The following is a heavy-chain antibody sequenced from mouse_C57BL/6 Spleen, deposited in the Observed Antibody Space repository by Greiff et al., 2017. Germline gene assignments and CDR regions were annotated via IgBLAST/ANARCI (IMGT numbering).Heavy chain of an antibody. CDR1: GYAFTNYL. Sequence: VQLQQSGAELVRPGTSVTVSCKASGYAFTNYLIEWVKQRPGQGLEWIGVINPGSGGTNYNEKFKGKATLTADQSSSTAYMQLSSLTSEDSAVYCCARAFDVWGTGTTVTVSS. V-gene: IGHV1-54*01. CDR2: INPGSGGT. J-gene: IGHJ1*03. CDR3: ARAFDV.